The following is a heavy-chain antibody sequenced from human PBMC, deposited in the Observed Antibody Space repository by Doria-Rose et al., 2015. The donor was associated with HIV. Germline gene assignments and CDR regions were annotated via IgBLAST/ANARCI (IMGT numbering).Heavy chain of an antibody. CDR2: IFSDDER. CDR1: GVSLSSPRMG. CDR3: ARIESSRWYHKYYFDF. V-gene: IGHV2-26*01. D-gene: IGHD6-13*01. J-gene: IGHJ4*02. Sequence: QVTLKESGPVLVKPAETLTLTCTVSGVSLSSPRMGVSWIRQPPGKALEWLANIFSDDERSYKTSLKSRLTVSRGTSKSQVVLTMTDMDPVDTATYYCARIESSRWYHKYYFDFWGQGTLVIVSA.